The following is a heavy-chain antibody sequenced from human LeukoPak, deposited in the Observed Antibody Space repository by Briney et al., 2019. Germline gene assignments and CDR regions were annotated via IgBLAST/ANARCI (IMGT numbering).Heavy chain of an antibody. V-gene: IGHV3-23*01. CDR1: GFTFSSYA. J-gene: IGHJ4*02. Sequence: GGSLRLSCAASGFTFSSYAMSWVRQAPGKGLEWVSSISAGGGNTNYADSVKGRFTISRENPKNTLYLQMNSLRAEDTAVYYCAKDASVTMIVVVSLGFDYWGQGTLVTVSS. CDR2: ISAGGGNT. D-gene: IGHD3-22*01. CDR3: AKDASVTMIVVVSLGFDY.